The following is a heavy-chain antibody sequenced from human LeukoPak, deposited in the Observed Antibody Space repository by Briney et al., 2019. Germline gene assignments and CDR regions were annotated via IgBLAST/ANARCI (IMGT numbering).Heavy chain of an antibody. Sequence: GRSLRLSRAASGFTFSSYGMHWVRQAPGKGLEWVAVISYDGSNKYYADSVKGRFTISRDNSKNTLYLQMNSLRAEDTAVYYCAQGGPPFDYWGQGTLVTVSS. CDR1: GFTFSSYG. CDR3: AQGGPPFDY. CDR2: ISYDGSNK. V-gene: IGHV3-30*18. J-gene: IGHJ4*02. D-gene: IGHD3-16*01.